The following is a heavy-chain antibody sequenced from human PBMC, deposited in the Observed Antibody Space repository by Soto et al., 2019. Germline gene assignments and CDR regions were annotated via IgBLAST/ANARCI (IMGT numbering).Heavy chain of an antibody. D-gene: IGHD1-26*01. Sequence: QVQLQQWGAGLLKPSETLSLTCAVNSEFLSGYYWSWIRQSPGKGLEWIGEIDGSGNTNYSPSLSRRVAMSVDTSENHFSLNLNSVSAADTAAYYCVGARGRPVGFDYWGQGTLVTVSS. J-gene: IGHJ4*02. V-gene: IGHV4-34*01. CDR1: SEFLSGYY. CDR3: VGARGRPVGFDY. CDR2: IDGSGNT.